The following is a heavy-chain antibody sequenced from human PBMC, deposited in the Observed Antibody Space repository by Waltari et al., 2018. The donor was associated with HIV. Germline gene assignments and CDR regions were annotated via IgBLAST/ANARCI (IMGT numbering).Heavy chain of an antibody. V-gene: IGHV4-61*01. J-gene: IGHJ3*02. Sequence: QVQLQESGPGLVKPSETLSLTCTVSGGSVSSGSYYWSWIRQPPGKGLEWIGYIYYSGSTNSNPSLKSRVTISVDTSKNQFSLKLSSVTAADTAVYYCARDLGPGIAAAGTAAISFDIWGQGTMVTVSS. CDR2: IYYSGST. CDR3: ARDLGPGIAAAGTAAISFDI. D-gene: IGHD6-13*01. CDR1: GGSVSSGSYY.